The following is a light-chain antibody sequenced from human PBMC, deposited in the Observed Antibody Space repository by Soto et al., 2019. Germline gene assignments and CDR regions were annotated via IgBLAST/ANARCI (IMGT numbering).Light chain of an antibody. V-gene: IGKV4-1*01. CDR2: WAS. Sequence: IALTQSPDSLSLSLGERATINCKSSQSVFYNSYNRSYLAWYQVKPGRPPKLLFSWASTRESGVPDRFSGRGSGTDFTLTISSLQAEDVAVYYCQQYYSTLISFGQGTRLEIK. CDR1: QSVFYNSYNRSY. J-gene: IGKJ5*01. CDR3: QQYYSTLIS.